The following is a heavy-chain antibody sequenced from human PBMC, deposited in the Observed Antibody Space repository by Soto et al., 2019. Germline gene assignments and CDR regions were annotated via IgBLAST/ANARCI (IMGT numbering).Heavy chain of an antibody. CDR3: ARRLYYDSSGFEGGGMDV. Sequence: PEETLSLTCTVSGGSISSYYWSWIRQPPGKGLEWIGYIYYSGSTNYNPSLKSRVTISVDTSKNQFSLKLSSVTAADTAVYYCARRLYYDSSGFEGGGMDVWGQGTTVTVSS. V-gene: IGHV4-59*08. CDR2: IYYSGST. CDR1: GGSISSYY. J-gene: IGHJ6*02. D-gene: IGHD3-22*01.